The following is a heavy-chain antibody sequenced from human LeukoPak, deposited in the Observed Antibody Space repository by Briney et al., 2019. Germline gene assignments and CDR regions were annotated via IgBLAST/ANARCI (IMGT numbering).Heavy chain of an antibody. V-gene: IGHV6-1*01. CDR2: TYYRSKWYN. J-gene: IGHJ4*02. CDR1: GDSVSSNSGA. Sequence: SQTLSLTCAISGDSVSSNSGAWNWIRQSPSRGLEWLGRTYYRSKWYNGYAVSVKSRITINPDTSKNQSSLHLNSVTPEDTAVYYCVGGPGPLLHWGQGILVTVSS. CDR3: VGGPGPLLH.